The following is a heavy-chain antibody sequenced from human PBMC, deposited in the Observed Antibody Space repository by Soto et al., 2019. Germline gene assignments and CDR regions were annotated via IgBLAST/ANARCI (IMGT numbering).Heavy chain of an antibody. CDR1: GGTFSSYP. D-gene: IGHD1-7*01. J-gene: IGHJ4*02. CDR2: IIPILDIT. CDR3: ARSTSTGTTSGYYFDY. Sequence: QVQLVQSGAEVKKPGSSVKVSCKASGGTFSSYPLSWVRQAPGQGLEWMGRIIPILDITDYAQRFQGRVTITADKSTSTAYMELSSLSSDDTAVYYCARSTSTGTTSGYYFDYWGQGTLVTVSS. V-gene: IGHV1-69*02.